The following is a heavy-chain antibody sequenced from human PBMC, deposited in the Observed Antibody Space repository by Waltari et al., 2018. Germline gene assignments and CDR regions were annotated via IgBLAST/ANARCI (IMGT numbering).Heavy chain of an antibody. CDR3: TRDRSADY. V-gene: IGHV3-73*01. CDR1: GFTFSGST. D-gene: IGHD3-16*02. CDR2: IRSQPSNYAT. J-gene: IGHJ4*02. Sequence: EVQVVESGGGLVQPGGSLKLSGATSGFTFSGSTIHWVRQTSGKGLEWIGRIRSQPSNYATRYTASVEGRFTISRDESENTAYLQMSSLMTEDTAVYYCTRDRSADYWGQGTLVTVSS.